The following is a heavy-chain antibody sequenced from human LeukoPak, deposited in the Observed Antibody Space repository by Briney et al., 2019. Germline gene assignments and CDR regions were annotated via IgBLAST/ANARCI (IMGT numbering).Heavy chain of an antibody. CDR3: AREPYYDSSGYSPDY. CDR1: GFTFSKYD. V-gene: IGHV3-30*03. Sequence: PGGSLRLSCSASGFTFSKYDMHWVRQAPGKGLEWLAVISHDGMNKRYVDSVKGRFTISRDNAKNSLYLHMNSLRAEDTALYYCAREPYYDSSGYSPDYWGQGTLVTVSS. J-gene: IGHJ4*02. CDR2: ISHDGMNK. D-gene: IGHD3-22*01.